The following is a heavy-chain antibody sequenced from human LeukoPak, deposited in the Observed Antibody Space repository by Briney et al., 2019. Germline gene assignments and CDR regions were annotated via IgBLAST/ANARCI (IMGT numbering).Heavy chain of an antibody. CDR3: ARDVVAAAGTWDY. Sequence: SETLSLTCAVYGGSFSGYYWSWIRQPPGKGLEWIGEINHSGSTNYNPSLKSRVTISVDTSKNQFSLKLSSVTAADTAVYYCARDVVAAAGTWDYWGQGTLVTVSS. D-gene: IGHD6-13*01. CDR2: INHSGST. CDR1: GGSFSGYY. V-gene: IGHV4-34*01. J-gene: IGHJ4*02.